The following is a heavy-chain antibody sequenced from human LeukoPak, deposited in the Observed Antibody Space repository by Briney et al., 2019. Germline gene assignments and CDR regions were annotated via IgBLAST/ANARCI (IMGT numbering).Heavy chain of an antibody. Sequence: ASVKVSCKASGYTFTSYAMHWVRQAPGQRLEWMGWINAGNGNTKYSQKFQGRVTITRDTSASTAYMGLSSLRSEDTAVYYCARHIPERYCSSTSCYGGSDYYGMDVWGQGTTVTVSS. CDR3: ARHIPERYCSSTSCYGGSDYYGMDV. J-gene: IGHJ6*02. CDR1: GYTFTSYA. D-gene: IGHD2-2*01. CDR2: INAGNGNT. V-gene: IGHV1-3*01.